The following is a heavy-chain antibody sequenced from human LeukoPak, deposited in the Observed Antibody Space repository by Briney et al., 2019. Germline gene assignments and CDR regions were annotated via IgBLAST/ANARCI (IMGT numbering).Heavy chain of an antibody. V-gene: IGHV5-51*01. D-gene: IGHD5-18*01. Sequence: GESLKISCKGSGYSFTSYWIGWVRQMPGKGLEWMGIIYPGDSDTRYSPSFQGQVTISADKSISTAYLQWSSLKASHTAMYYCARQGYSLSYYYYYYMDVWGKGTTVTVSS. CDR3: ARQGYSLSYYYYYYMDV. CDR1: GYSFTSYW. J-gene: IGHJ6*03. CDR2: IYPGDSDT.